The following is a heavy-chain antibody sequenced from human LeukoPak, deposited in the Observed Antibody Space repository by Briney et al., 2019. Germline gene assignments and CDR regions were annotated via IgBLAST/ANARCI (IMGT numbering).Heavy chain of an antibody. Sequence: GGSLRLSCAASGFTFSSYAMHWVRQAPGKGLEWVAVISYDGSNKYYADSVKGRFTISRDNSKNTLYLQMNSLRAEDTAVYYCARVGGISAFDIWGQGTMVTVSS. D-gene: IGHD2-15*01. CDR2: ISYDGSNK. CDR1: GFTFSSYA. J-gene: IGHJ3*02. V-gene: IGHV3-30*04. CDR3: ARVGGISAFDI.